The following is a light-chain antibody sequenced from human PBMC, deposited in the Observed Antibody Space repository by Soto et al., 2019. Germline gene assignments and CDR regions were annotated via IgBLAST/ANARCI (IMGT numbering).Light chain of an antibody. CDR1: QIVGGDT. CDR2: GAS. J-gene: IGKJ5*01. Sequence: EIVLTQSPGTLSSSPGERATLSCRASQIVGGDTLAWFQQRPGQAPRLVIYGASNRAAGIPDRFSGSGSGTDFTLTVSRLEPEDFAMYYCQQYHWAPDTFGQGTRLEMK. V-gene: IGKV3-20*01. CDR3: QQYHWAPDT.